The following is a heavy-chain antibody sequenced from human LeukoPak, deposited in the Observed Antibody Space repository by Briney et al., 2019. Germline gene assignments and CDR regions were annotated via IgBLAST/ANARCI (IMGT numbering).Heavy chain of an antibody. CDR3: ARERRIVWSTDY. Sequence: SETLSLTCTVSGGSISSGSYYWSWIRQPAGKGLEWIGRIYTNGNIDYNPSLKSRVTISGDTSKNQFSLNLTTVTAADTALYFCARERRIVWSTDYWGQGALVIVSS. CDR1: GGSISSGSYY. D-gene: IGHD1-26*01. V-gene: IGHV4-61*02. CDR2: IYTNGNI. J-gene: IGHJ4*02.